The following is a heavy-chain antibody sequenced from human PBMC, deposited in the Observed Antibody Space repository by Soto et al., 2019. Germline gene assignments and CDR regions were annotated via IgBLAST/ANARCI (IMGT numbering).Heavy chain of an antibody. CDR3: ARVKSSDFDY. CDR1: GGSISSGGYY. V-gene: IGHV4-31*01. Sequence: TLSLTCTVSGGSISSGGYYWSWIRQHPGKGLEWIGYIYYSGSTYYNPSLKSQVTISVDTSKNQFSLKLSSVTAADTAVYYCARVKSSDFDYWGQGTLVTVSS. CDR2: IYYSGST. J-gene: IGHJ4*02. D-gene: IGHD6-19*01.